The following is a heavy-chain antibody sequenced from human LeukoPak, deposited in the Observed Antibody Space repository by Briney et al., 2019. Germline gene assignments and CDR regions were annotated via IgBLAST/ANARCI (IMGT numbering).Heavy chain of an antibody. CDR1: GYTFTSYG. D-gene: IGHD3-10*01. CDR3: ARDYYGSGSYYMGYYYGMDV. Sequence: ASVKVSCKASGYTFTSYGISWVRQAPGQGLEWMGWISAYNGNTNYAQKLQGRVTMTTDTSTSTAYMELRSLRSDDTAVYYCARDYYGSGSYYMGYYYGMDVWGQGTTVTVSS. V-gene: IGHV1-18*01. J-gene: IGHJ6*02. CDR2: ISAYNGNT.